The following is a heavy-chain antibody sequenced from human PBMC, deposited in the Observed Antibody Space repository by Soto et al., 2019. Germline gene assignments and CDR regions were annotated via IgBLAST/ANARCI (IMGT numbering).Heavy chain of an antibody. V-gene: IGHV3-7*05. CDR1: GFTFSTFW. J-gene: IGHJ3*01. CDR2: IKRDGIET. D-gene: IGHD3-16*02. CDR3: ARDLSPSREFFYDAVDV. Sequence: EVQLVESGGGLVQPGGSLRLSCAASGFTFSTFWMTWLRQAPGKGLEWVANIKRDGIETHYGDSVKGRFTLTRDNAKNSLYLQMNSLRPEDTAMYYCARDLSPSREFFYDAVDVWGQGTVVTVSS.